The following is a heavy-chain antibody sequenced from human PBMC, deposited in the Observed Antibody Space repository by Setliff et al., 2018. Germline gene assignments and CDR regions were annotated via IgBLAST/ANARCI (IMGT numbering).Heavy chain of an antibody. D-gene: IGHD4-17*01. J-gene: IGHJ4*01. CDR3: ARADHLVTTTFDY. Sequence: ASVKVSCKASGYSLSNYVMNWVRQAPGQGLEWMGWINTKTGDPTYAQGYTGRFAFSLDTSDSATYLDISNLKAEDTATYYCARADHLVTTTFDYWGQGTLMTVSS. V-gene: IGHV7-4-1*02. CDR2: INTKTGDP. CDR1: GYSLSNYV.